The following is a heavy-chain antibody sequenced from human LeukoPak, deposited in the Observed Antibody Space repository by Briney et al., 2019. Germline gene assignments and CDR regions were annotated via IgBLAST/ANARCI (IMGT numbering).Heavy chain of an antibody. V-gene: IGHV4-34*01. Sequence: KPSETPSLTCAVYGGSFSGYYWSWIRQPPGKGLEWIGEVNHSGSTNYNPSLKSRVTISVDTSKNQFSLKLSSVTAADTAVYYCASRGPEPRYYYDSSGYFPDYWGQGTLVTVSS. CDR3: ASRGPEPRYYYDSSGYFPDY. J-gene: IGHJ4*02. CDR2: VNHSGST. D-gene: IGHD3-22*01. CDR1: GGSFSGYY.